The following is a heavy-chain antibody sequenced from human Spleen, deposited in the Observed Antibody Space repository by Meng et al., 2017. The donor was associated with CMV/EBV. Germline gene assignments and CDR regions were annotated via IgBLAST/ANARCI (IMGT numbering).Heavy chain of an antibody. V-gene: IGHV3-30*04. CDR2: ISNDGSNK. CDR3: ARDQARGIPGVDY. CDR1: GFTFNIYA. Sequence: GESLKISCEASGFTFNIYAMHWVRQAPGKGPQWVAVISNDGSNKYYADSVKGRFTIARDNSKNTLYLQMNSLRAEDTAVYYCARDQARGIPGVDYWGQGTLVTVSS. D-gene: IGHD6-13*01. J-gene: IGHJ4*02.